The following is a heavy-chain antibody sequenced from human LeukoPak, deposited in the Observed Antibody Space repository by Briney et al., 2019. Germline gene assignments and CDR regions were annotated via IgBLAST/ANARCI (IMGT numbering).Heavy chain of an antibody. J-gene: IGHJ1*01. CDR3: ARAPSEIGGYYPEYFRH. CDR2: IKSDGST. Sequence: GGSLRLSCVASGFSFTNYAMSWVRQAPGKGLVWVSRIKSDGSTRYADSVKGRFTISRDNAKNTVSLQMNSLRAEDTGVYYCARAPSEIGGYYPEYFRHWGQGTLVTVSP. V-gene: IGHV3-74*01. CDR1: GFSFTNYA. D-gene: IGHD3-22*01.